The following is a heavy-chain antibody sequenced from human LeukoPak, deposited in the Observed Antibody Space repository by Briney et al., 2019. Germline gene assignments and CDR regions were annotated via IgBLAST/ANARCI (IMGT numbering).Heavy chain of an antibody. Sequence: SETLSLTCAVYGGSFSGYYWSWIRQPAGKGLEWIGRIYTSGSTNYNPSLKSRVTMSVDTSKNQFSLKLSSVTAADTAVYYCARVGCSSTSCYWNFDYWGQGTLVTVSS. CDR2: IYTSGST. CDR1: GGSFSGYY. J-gene: IGHJ4*02. D-gene: IGHD2-2*01. CDR3: ARVGCSSTSCYWNFDY. V-gene: IGHV4-59*10.